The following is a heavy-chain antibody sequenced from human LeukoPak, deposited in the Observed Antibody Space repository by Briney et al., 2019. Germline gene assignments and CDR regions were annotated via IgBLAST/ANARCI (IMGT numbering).Heavy chain of an antibody. Sequence: PSETLSLTCAVYGGSFSTYYLSWIRQPPGKGLEWIGEINHSGSTNYNPSLKSRVTISVDTSKNQFSLKLSSVTAADTAVYYCAIGPDTIFGVVTHFDYWGQGTLVTVSS. CDR3: AIGPDTIFGVVTHFDY. V-gene: IGHV4-34*01. CDR1: GGSFSTYY. CDR2: INHSGST. D-gene: IGHD3-3*01. J-gene: IGHJ4*02.